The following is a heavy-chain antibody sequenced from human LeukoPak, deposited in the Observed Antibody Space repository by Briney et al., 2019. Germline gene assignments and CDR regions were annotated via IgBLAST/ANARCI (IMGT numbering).Heavy chain of an antibody. CDR1: GDSVRSYY. Sequence: SEILSLTCTVSGDSVRSYYWSWIRQPPGQGLEWLGHINDRGSTNYNPSLQGRVSISIDTSKNQFSLKVNSVTAADTAVYYCVRDSRYGSGWFEDGLDFWGQGTTVTVSS. D-gene: IGHD6-13*01. J-gene: IGHJ6*02. V-gene: IGHV4-59*02. CDR2: INDRGST. CDR3: VRDSRYGSGWFEDGLDF.